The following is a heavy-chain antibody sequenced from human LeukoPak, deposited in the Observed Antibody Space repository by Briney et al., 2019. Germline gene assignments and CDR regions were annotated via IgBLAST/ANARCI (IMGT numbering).Heavy chain of an antibody. D-gene: IGHD5-18*01. CDR1: GFTFTTYW. Sequence: PGGSLRLSCAASGFTFTTYWMSWVRQAPGKGLEWVANIKQDGTEKYYVDSVKGRFTISRDNAKNSPYLQMNSLRAEDTAVYYCARVGTPMVTIVAPYYMDVWGKGTTVTVSS. V-gene: IGHV3-7*01. CDR3: ARVGTPMVTIVAPYYMDV. J-gene: IGHJ6*03. CDR2: IKQDGTEK.